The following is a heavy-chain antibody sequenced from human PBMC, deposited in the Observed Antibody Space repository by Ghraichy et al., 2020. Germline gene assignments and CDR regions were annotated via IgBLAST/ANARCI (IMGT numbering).Heavy chain of an antibody. J-gene: IGHJ4*02. Sequence: SLNISCAVSGGSISSGGYSWSWIRQPPGKGLEWIGYIYRSGSTYYNPSLKSRVTISVDRSKNQFSLKLSSVTAADTAVYYCARDGYDSSGYYRAFDYWGQGTLVTVSS. CDR3: ARDGYDSSGYYRAFDY. CDR1: GGSISSGGYS. V-gene: IGHV4-30-2*01. CDR2: IYRSGST. D-gene: IGHD3-22*01.